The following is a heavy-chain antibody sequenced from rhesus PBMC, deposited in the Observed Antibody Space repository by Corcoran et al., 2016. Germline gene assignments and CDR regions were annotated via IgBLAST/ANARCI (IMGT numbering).Heavy chain of an antibody. CDR2: ISNGGGST. D-gene: IGHD3-34*01. Sequence: EVQLVESGGGLAKPGGSLRLYCAASGFTFSDYYMHWVRQASGKGLEWVSRISNGGGSTWYADSVKGRFTISRENAKNTLYLQMNSLRAEDTAVYYCARDLRGWGDYQSHYLCQGVLVTVSS. V-gene: IGHV3-59*01. CDR1: GFTFSDYY. CDR3: ARDLRGWGDYQSHY. J-gene: IGHJ4*01.